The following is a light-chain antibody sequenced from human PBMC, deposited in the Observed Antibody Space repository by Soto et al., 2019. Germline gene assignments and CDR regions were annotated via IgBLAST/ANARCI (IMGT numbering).Light chain of an antibody. J-gene: IGKJ1*01. Sequence: DIQMTQSPSSLSASVGDRVTITCRASQSINIGLGWYQQKPGKAPKWLIYDASTLQSGVPSRFSGSGSRTEFTLTIGSLQPDDFATYYCLQYNSYPMTFGQGTKVEIK. CDR2: DAS. V-gene: IGKV1-5*01. CDR3: LQYNSYPMT. CDR1: QSINIG.